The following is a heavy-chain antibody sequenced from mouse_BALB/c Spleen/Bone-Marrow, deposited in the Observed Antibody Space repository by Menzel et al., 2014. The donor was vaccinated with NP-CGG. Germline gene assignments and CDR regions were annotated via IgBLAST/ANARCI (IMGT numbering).Heavy chain of an antibody. CDR3: ARLTYYGLSDY. CDR1: GFDFSSYW. D-gene: IGHD1-2*01. V-gene: IGHV4-1*02. CDR2: INPESSTI. Sequence: EVQVVESGGGLVQPGGSLKLSCTASGFDFSSYWMSWVRQAPGKGLQWIGEINPESSTINYTPSLKDKFIISRDNAKNTLYLQMSKVRSEDTALYYCARLTYYGLSDYWGQGTTLTVSS. J-gene: IGHJ2*01.